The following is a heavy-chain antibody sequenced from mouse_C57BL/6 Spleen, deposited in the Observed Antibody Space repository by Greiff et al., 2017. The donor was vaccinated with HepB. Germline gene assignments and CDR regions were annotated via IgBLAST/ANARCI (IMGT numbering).Heavy chain of an antibody. CDR2: IHPNSGST. CDR3: ARTRIYDGYYVDY. CDR1: GYTFTSYW. D-gene: IGHD2-3*01. V-gene: IGHV1-64*01. Sequence: QVQLQQPGAELVKPGASVKLSCKASGYTFTSYWMHWVKQRPGQGLEWIGMIHPNSGSTNYNEKFKSKATLTVDKSSSTAYMQLSSLTSEDSAVYYCARTRIYDGYYVDYWGQGTTLTVSS. J-gene: IGHJ2*01.